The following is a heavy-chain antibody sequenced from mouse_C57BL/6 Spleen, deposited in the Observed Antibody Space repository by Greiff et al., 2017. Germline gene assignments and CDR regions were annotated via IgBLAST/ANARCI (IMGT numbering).Heavy chain of an antibody. J-gene: IGHJ3*01. CDR1: GYTFTSYW. Sequence: QVQLQQSGAELVKPGASVKLSCKASGYTFTSYWMQWVKQRPGQGLEWIGEIDPSDSYTNYNQKFKGKATLTVDTSSSTAYMQLSSLTSKDSAVYYCARSDSSGYVWFAYWGQGTLVTVSA. CDR2: IDPSDSYT. V-gene: IGHV1-50*01. D-gene: IGHD3-2*02. CDR3: ARSDSSGYVWFAY.